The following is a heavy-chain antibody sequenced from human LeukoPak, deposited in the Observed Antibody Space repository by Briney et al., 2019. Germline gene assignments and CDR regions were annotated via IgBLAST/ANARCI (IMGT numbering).Heavy chain of an antibody. D-gene: IGHD5-18*01. CDR2: VSYTRVAT. CDR1: GFTFSSHF. V-gene: IGHV3-23*01. J-gene: IGHJ3*02. CDR3: AKAFREFGSSSSYSSFDT. Sequence: GGSLRLSCAASGFTFSSHFMSWVRQAPGKGLEWVSGVSYTRVATYYADSVKGRFTISRDDSQNILYLQMNGLRAEDTAVYFCAKAFREFGSSSSYSSFDTWGQGTMVTVSS.